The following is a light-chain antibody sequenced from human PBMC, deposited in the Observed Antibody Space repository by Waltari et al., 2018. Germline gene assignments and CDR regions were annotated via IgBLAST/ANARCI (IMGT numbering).Light chain of an antibody. CDR1: NVGSKR. Sequence: SYVLTQPPSASVATGETGRITCGGDNVGSKRVHWYQQKPGQAPLLVVYDDSARPSGVPDRFSASNPGNTATLTISRVENGDEADYYCQVWDTTSDRVVFGGGTKLTVL. J-gene: IGLJ2*01. V-gene: IGLV3-21*02. CDR3: QVWDTTSDRVV. CDR2: DDS.